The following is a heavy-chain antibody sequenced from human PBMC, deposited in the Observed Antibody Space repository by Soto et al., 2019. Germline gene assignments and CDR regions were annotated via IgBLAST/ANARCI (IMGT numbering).Heavy chain of an antibody. V-gene: IGHV4-31*03. D-gene: IGHD3-10*01. CDR3: VRRAVGSGREFDY. Sequence: QVQLQESGPGLVKPSQTLSLTCTVSGGSISSRAYYWSWIRQHPGKGLEWIGYISYSGTTYYNTSLGSRIIMSIDTSKGQFSLILTSVTAADTAMYYCVRRAVGSGREFDYWGQGTLVTVSS. CDR1: GGSISSRAYY. CDR2: ISYSGTT. J-gene: IGHJ4*02.